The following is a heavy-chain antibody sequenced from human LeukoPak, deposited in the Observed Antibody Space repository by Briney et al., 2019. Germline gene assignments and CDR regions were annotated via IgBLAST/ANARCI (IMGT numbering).Heavy chain of an antibody. CDR2: ISGSGGST. D-gene: IGHD2-15*01. J-gene: IGHJ5*02. V-gene: IGHV3-23*01. CDR3: AKELTPGDWFDP. Sequence: GGSLRLSCAASGFTFSSYGMHWVRQAPGKGLEWVSAISGSGGSTYYADSVKGRFTISRDNSKNTLYLQMNSLRAEDTAVYYCAKELTPGDWFDPWGQGTLVTVSS. CDR1: GFTFSSYG.